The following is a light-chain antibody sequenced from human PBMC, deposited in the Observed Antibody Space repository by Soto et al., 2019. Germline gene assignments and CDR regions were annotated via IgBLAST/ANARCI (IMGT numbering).Light chain of an antibody. Sequence: DIQMTQSPSTLSASVGDRVTITCRASQSISRSLAWYQQKPGKAPNLLIYDASSLEGGVPSRFSGSGFGTEFTLTLSNLQPADFATYSCQQYSDFLISFGPGTTVDFK. CDR1: QSISRS. J-gene: IGKJ3*01. CDR3: QQYSDFLIS. CDR2: DAS. V-gene: IGKV1-5*01.